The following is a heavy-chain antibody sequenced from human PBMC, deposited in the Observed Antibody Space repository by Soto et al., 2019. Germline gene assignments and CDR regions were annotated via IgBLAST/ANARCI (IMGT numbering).Heavy chain of an antibody. Sequence: SETLSLTCDVSGYPITSGYYWGWVRQPPGKGLEWIGSFYYGGSTFYNPSLKSRVTISVDASKNNFSLGLTSVTAADTAVYFCTRVVAGLDYWGQGILVTVSS. V-gene: IGHV4-38-2*01. CDR2: FYYGGST. J-gene: IGHJ4*02. CDR1: GYPITSGYY. CDR3: TRVVAGLDY. D-gene: IGHD6-19*01.